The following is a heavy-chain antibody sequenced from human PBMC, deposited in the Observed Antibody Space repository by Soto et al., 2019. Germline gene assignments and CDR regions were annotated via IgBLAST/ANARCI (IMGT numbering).Heavy chain of an antibody. Sequence: MQLQESGPGLVRPSQTLSLTCTVSGAPMTSDGYYWSWIRQHPGKGLEWIGYIYKNGNAYYNPSLSSRPTISVDTSKNQFSLNLSSVTAADTAVYYCARAAGRTPLDYWGQGTLVTVSS. V-gene: IGHV4-31*03. CDR1: GAPMTSDGYY. D-gene: IGHD6-25*01. CDR2: IYKNGNA. CDR3: ARAAGRTPLDY. J-gene: IGHJ4*02.